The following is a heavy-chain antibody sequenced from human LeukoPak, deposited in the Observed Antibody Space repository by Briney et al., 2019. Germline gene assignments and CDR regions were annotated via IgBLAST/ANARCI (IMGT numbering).Heavy chain of an antibody. D-gene: IGHD5-12*01. CDR3: ARSLESGYVGP. CDR1: GGSISSYY. CDR2: IYYSGST. J-gene: IGHJ5*02. V-gene: IGHV4-59*01. Sequence: PSETLSLTCTVSGGSISSYYWSWIRQPPGKGLEWIGYIYYSGSTNYNPSLKSRVTISVDTSKNQFSLKLSSVAAADTAVYYCARSLESGYVGPWGQGTLVTVSS.